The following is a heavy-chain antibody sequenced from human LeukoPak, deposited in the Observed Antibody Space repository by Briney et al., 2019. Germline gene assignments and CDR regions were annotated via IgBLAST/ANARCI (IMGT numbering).Heavy chain of an antibody. CDR3: VRSSGWYPYYYAMDV. CDR1: GYTFTNYA. J-gene: IGHJ6*02. D-gene: IGHD6-19*01. Sequence: RASVKVSCKASGYTFTNYALNWVRQAPGQGLEWMGWISTDTGNSTSAQGFTRRFVLSLDTSVSTAYLQISSLEAEDTAVYYCVRSSGWYPYYYAMDVWGQGTTVTVSS. V-gene: IGHV7-4-1*02. CDR2: ISTDTGNS.